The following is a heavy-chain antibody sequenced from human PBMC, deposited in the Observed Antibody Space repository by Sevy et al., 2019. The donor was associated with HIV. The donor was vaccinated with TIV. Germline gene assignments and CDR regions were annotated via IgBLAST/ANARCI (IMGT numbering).Heavy chain of an antibody. CDR2: ISDSAYNT. J-gene: IGHJ4*02. D-gene: IGHD5-12*01. CDR1: GFTFSNYA. V-gene: IGHV3-23*01. Sequence: GGSLRLSCAASGFTFSNYAMNWVRQAPGKGLEWVSGISDSAYNTYYADSVKGRFTISRDNSKNSLYLQMNSLRAEDTAVYYCTKDEAYTVATSYYFDYWGQGTLVTVSS. CDR3: TKDEAYTVATSYYFDY.